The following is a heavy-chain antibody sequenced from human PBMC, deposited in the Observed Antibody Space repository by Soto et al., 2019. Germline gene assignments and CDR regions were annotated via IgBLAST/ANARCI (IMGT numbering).Heavy chain of an antibody. V-gene: IGHV4-30-2*01. D-gene: IGHD3-22*01. Sequence: SETLSLTCDVSGDTISTGGYTWAWIRQPPGKALEWIGHTYHSGNPYYNPSLKSRVIISVDRSKNQFSLKLSSVTAADTAVYYCARGGVDYYDSSGYYFSPYYFDYWGQGTLVTVSS. J-gene: IGHJ4*02. CDR2: TYHSGNP. CDR3: ARGGVDYYDSSGYYFSPYYFDY. CDR1: GDTISTGGYT.